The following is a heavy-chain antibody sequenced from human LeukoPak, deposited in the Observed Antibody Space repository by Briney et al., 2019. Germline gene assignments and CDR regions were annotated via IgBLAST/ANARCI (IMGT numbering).Heavy chain of an antibody. D-gene: IGHD4-23*01. Sequence: PGGSLRLSCAASGFTFSSYAMSWVRQAPGKGLEWVSAISGSGGSTYYADSVKGRFTISRDNSKNTLYLQMNSLRAEDTAVYYCARGGLYGGSSAFDYWGQGTLVTVSS. V-gene: IGHV3-23*01. CDR1: GFTFSSYA. CDR3: ARGGLYGGSSAFDY. J-gene: IGHJ4*02. CDR2: ISGSGGST.